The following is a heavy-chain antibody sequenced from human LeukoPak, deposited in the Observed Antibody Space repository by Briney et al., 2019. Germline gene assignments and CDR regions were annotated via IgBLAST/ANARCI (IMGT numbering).Heavy chain of an antibody. CDR2: IYYSGST. CDR1: GGSISSYY. CDR3: ARAKGITIFGVVTIDWFDP. J-gene: IGHJ5*02. V-gene: IGHV4-59*08. D-gene: IGHD3-3*01. Sequence: SETLSLTCTVSGGSISSYYWSWIRQPPGKGLEWIGYIYYSGSTNYNPSLKSRVTISVDTSKNQFSLKPSSVTAADTAVYYCARAKGITIFGVVTIDWFDPWGQGTLVTVSS.